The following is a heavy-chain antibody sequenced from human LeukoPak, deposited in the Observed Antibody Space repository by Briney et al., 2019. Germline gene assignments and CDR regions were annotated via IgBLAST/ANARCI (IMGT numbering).Heavy chain of an antibody. V-gene: IGHV3-30-3*01. D-gene: IGHD1-1*01. J-gene: IGHJ4*02. CDR2: ISFDGSNK. Sequence: GGSLRLSCAASGFTFSSYAMHWVRQAPGKGLEWVAVISFDGSNKYYADSVKGRFTISRDNSKNTLYLQMNSLRAEDTAVYYCARDTSATTFDYWGQGTLVTVSS. CDR3: ARDTSATTFDY. CDR1: GFTFSSYA.